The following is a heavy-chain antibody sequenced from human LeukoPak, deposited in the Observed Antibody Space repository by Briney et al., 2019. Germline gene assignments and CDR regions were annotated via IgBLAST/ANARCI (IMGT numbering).Heavy chain of an antibody. D-gene: IGHD6-13*01. V-gene: IGHV3-7*01. CDR1: GFTFSNYW. CDR3: ARADTSRWDY. J-gene: IGHJ4*02. CDR2: IKQDGSEI. Sequence: GGSLRLSCAASGFTFSNYWMSWVRQAPGKGLEWVANIKQDGSEIYYVDSVKGRFTISRDNAKNSLYLQMNSLRAEDTAVYYCARADTSRWDYWGQGTLVTVSS.